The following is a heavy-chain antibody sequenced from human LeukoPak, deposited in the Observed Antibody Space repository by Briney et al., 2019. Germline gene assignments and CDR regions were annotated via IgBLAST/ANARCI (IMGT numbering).Heavy chain of an antibody. J-gene: IGHJ4*02. V-gene: IGHV3-7*01. CDR2: IKQDGSEK. CDR3: ARDPGHGPLDY. D-gene: IGHD4-17*01. CDR1: GFTFSNYW. Sequence: PGGSLRLSCAASGFTFSNYWMGWVRQAPGKGLEWVANIKQDGSEKRYVDPVKGRFTISRDNAKNSLYLQMNSLRAEDTGVYYCARDPGHGPLDYWGQGTLVTVSS.